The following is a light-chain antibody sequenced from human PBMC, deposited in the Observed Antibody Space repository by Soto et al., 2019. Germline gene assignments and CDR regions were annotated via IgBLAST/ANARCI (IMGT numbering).Light chain of an antibody. CDR3: CSYAGSDTLV. V-gene: IGLV2-11*01. CDR1: SSDVGAYNY. Sequence: QSALTQPPSVSGSPGQSVTISCTGTSSDVGAYNYVSWYQQHPGKAPKVMIYDVSQRPSGVPDRFSGSKSGNTASLTISGLQAEDESDYYCCSYAGSDTLVFGGGTKLTVL. CDR2: DVS. J-gene: IGLJ2*01.